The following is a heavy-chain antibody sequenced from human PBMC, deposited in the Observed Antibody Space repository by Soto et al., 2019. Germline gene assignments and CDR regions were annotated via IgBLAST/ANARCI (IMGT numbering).Heavy chain of an antibody. Sequence: SETLSLTCTVSGGSISSSSYYWGWIRQPPGKGLEWIGSIYHSGSTYYNPSLKSRVTISVDRSKNQFSLKLSSVTAADTAVYYCARAGVLWFGELLPFDPWGQGTLVTVSS. CDR2: IYHSGST. CDR1: GGSISSSSYY. CDR3: ARAGVLWFGELLPFDP. J-gene: IGHJ5*02. V-gene: IGHV4-39*07. D-gene: IGHD3-10*01.